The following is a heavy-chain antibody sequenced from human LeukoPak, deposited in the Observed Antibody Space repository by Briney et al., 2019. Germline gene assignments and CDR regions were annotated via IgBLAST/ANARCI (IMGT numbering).Heavy chain of an antibody. CDR2: IIPIFGTA. D-gene: IGHD2-2*01. CDR1: GGTFSSYA. J-gene: IGHJ6*03. Sequence: ASVKVSCKACGGTFSSYAISWVRQAPGQGLEWMGGIIPIFGTANYAQKFQGRVTITTDESTSTAYMELSSLRSEDTAVYYCATNDIVVVPAATIYYYYMHVWGKGTTVTVSS. CDR3: ATNDIVVVPAATIYYYYMHV. V-gene: IGHV1-69*05.